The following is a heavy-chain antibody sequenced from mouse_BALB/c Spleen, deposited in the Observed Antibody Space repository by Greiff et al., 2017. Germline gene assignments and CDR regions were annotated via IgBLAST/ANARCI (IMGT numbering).Heavy chain of an antibody. V-gene: IGHV5-12-1*01. J-gene: IGHJ2*01. CDR1: GFAFSSYD. CDR3: ARHPSFRSPFDY. Sequence: DVMLVESGGGLVKPGGSLKLSCAASGFAFSSYDMSWVRQTPEKRLEWVAYISSGGGSTYYPDTVKGRFTISRDNAKNTLYLQMSSLKSEDTAMYYCARHPSFRSPFDYWGQGTTLTVSS. CDR2: ISSGGGST.